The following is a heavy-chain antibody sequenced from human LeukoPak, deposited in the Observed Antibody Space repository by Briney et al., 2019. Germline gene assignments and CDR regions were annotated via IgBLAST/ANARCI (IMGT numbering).Heavy chain of an antibody. CDR2: IYTTGST. D-gene: IGHD1-14*01. J-gene: IGHJ4*02. CDR1: GGSISGYY. CDR3: GRSRGGIWMSVDF. V-gene: IGHV4-4*09. Sequence: SETLSLTCTVSGGSISGYYCSWIRQAPGKGLEWIGYIYTTGSTNYNPSLKSRVTISGDTSKNQFSLKLNSVTAADTAVYYCGRSRGGIWMSVDFWGQGTLVTVSS.